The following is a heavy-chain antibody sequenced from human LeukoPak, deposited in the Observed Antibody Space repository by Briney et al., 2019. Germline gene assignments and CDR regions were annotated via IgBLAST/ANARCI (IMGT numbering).Heavy chain of an antibody. CDR2: IYYSGST. CDR3: AREGAPYSGSSYYCYMDV. J-gene: IGHJ6*03. CDR1: GGSISSYY. V-gene: IGHV4-59*01. D-gene: IGHD1-26*01. Sequence: SETLSLTCTVSGGSISSYYWSWIRQPPGKGLEWIGYIYYSGSTNYNPSLKSRVTISVDTSKNQFSLKLSSVTAADTAVYYCAREGAPYSGSSYYCYMDVWGKGTTVTISS.